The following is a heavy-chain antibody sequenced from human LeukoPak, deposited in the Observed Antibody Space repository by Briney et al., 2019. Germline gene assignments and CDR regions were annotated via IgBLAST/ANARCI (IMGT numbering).Heavy chain of an antibody. CDR3: AKDQHSSSAFDP. Sequence: GGSLRLSCTASGFTVSSNYMSWVRQAPGKGLEWVAVISYDGSNKYYADSVKGRFTISRDNSKNTLYLQMNSLRAEDTAVYYCAKDQHSSSAFDPWGQGTLVTVSS. V-gene: IGHV3-30*18. D-gene: IGHD6-6*01. J-gene: IGHJ5*02. CDR2: ISYDGSNK. CDR1: GFTVSSNY.